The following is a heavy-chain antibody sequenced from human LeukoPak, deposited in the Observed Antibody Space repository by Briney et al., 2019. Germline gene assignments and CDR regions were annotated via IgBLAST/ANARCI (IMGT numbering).Heavy chain of an antibody. D-gene: IGHD4-23*01. J-gene: IGHJ3*02. CDR2: IYPGDSDT. V-gene: IGHV5-51*01. CDR1: GYIFTHYW. Sequence: GESLKISCQVSGYIFTHYWIGWVRLMPGKGLEWMGIIYPGDSDTRYSPSFQGQVTMSADKSISTAYLQWSSLKASDTAMYYCARTTTVVTPRAFDIWGQGTMVTVSS. CDR3: ARTTTVVTPRAFDI.